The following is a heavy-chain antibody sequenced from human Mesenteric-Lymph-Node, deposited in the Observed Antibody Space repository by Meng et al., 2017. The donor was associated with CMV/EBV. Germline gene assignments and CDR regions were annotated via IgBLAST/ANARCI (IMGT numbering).Heavy chain of an antibody. CDR3: ARAGYYDFWSGPRRSGYYFDY. V-gene: IGHV4-59*01. D-gene: IGHD3-3*01. CDR2: TSDTGIP. J-gene: IGHJ4*02. Sequence: SETLSLTCTVSGGPINFYSWTWIRKPPGKGLEWMGNTSDTGIPNYNPSLKSRVTISVDTSKNQSSLKLSSVTAADTAVYYCARAGYYDFWSGPRRSGYYFDYWGQGTLVTVSS. CDR1: GGPINFYS.